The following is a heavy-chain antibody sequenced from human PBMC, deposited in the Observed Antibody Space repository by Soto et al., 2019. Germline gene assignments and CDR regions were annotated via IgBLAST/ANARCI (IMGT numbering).Heavy chain of an antibody. D-gene: IGHD3-3*01. CDR3: ARDGLTDDFRSGGYWIDP. CDR1: GFTFSTFA. J-gene: IGHJ5*02. CDR2: VSHDGSNK. V-gene: IGHV3-30-3*01. Sequence: QVQLVESGGDVVQPGRSLRLSCAASGFTFSTFALHWVRQAPGMGLEWVALVSHDGSNKYYADSVKGRFTISRDSSKHTLYMQMNSLRVEDTAVYYCARDGLTDDFRSGGYWIDPWGQGTLVTVSS.